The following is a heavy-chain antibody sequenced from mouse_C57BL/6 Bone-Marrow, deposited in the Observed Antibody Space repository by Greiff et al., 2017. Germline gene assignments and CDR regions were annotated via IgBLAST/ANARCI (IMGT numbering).Heavy chain of an antibody. J-gene: IGHJ3*01. V-gene: IGHV1-80*01. CDR2: IYPGDGDT. CDR3: ARWGRETWFAY. Sequence: QVQLQQSVAELVKPGASVKISCKASGYAFSSSWMNWVKQRPGKGLEWIGQIYPGDGDTNYHGKFKGKATLTADKSSSTAYMQLSSLTSEDSAVYFCARWGRETWFAYWGQGTLVTVSA. CDR1: GYAFSSSW.